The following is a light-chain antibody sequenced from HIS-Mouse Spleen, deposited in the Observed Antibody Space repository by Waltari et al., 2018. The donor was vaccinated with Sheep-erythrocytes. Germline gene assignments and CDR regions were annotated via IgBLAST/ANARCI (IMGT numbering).Light chain of an antibody. CDR1: SRHVGGANY. CDR3: CSYAGSYNHV. CDR2: DVS. J-gene: IGLJ1*01. V-gene: IGLV2-14*03. Sequence: HSALTLPPSVSGSPGQSITPSCTGTSRHVGGANYLSWYQQHPGKAPKLMIYDVSNRPSGVSNRFAGSKSGNTASLTISGLQAEDEADYYCCSYAGSYNHVFATGTKVTVL.